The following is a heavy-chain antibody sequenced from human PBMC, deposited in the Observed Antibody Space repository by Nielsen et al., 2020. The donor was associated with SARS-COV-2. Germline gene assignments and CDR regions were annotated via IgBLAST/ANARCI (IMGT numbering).Heavy chain of an antibody. CDR1: GFSFSGYA. CDR3: ARSTPYGTTWYGALDS. CDR2: LSGRGDT. J-gene: IGHJ4*02. Sequence: GGSLRLSCRASGFSFSGYAMSWVRQAPGKGLEWVSALSGRGDTHYADFVKGRFTTSTDTSRTTLYLQMTSLRAEDTAIYYCARSTPYGTTWYGALDSWGQGTLVSVSS. V-gene: IGHV3-23*01. D-gene: IGHD6-13*01.